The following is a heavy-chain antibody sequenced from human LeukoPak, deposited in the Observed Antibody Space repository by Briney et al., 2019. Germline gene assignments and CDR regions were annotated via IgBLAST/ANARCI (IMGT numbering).Heavy chain of an antibody. CDR2: IRGKPNNYAT. CDR3: TRVKFSGYEIEY. CDR1: GFTFSDST. Sequence: GGSLRLSCAASGFTFSDSTVHWVRQASGKGLEWVGRIRGKPNNYATAYAASVKGRFTFSRDDSKNTAYLQMNSLRTEDTAVYYCTRVKFSGYEIEYWGQRTLVTVSS. J-gene: IGHJ4*02. V-gene: IGHV3-73*01. D-gene: IGHD5-12*01.